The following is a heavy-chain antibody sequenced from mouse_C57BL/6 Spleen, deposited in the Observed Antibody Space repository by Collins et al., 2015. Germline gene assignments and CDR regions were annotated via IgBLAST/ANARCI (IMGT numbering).Heavy chain of an antibody. V-gene: IGHV1-19*01. Sequence: EVQLQQSGPVLVKPGASVKMSCKASGYTFTDYYMNWVKQSHGKSLEWIGVINPYNGGTSYNQKFKGKATLTVDKSSSTAYMELNSLTSEDSAVYYCARRNLLLRFYAMDYWGQGTSVTVSS. J-gene: IGHJ4*01. CDR3: ARRNLLLRFYAMDY. CDR2: INPYNGGT. CDR1: GYTFTDYY. D-gene: IGHD1-1*01.